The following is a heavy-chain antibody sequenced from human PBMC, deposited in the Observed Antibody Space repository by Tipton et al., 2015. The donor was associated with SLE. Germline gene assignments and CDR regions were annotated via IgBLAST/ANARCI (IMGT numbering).Heavy chain of an antibody. CDR2: ISQSGST. CDR3: ARLVVPAASYFDS. D-gene: IGHD2-2*01. CDR1: GGSISSSSYY. V-gene: IGHV4-39*07. Sequence: TLSLTCTVSGGSISSSSYYWGWIRQPPGKGLEWIGEISQSGSTNYNPSLKSRVTISADTSKNQFSLNLSSVTAADTAVYYCARLVVPAASYFDSWGRGTLVTVSS. J-gene: IGHJ4*02.